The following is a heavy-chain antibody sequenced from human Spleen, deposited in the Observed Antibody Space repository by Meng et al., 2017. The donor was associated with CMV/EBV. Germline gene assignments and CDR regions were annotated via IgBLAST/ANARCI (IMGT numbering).Heavy chain of an antibody. J-gene: IGHJ6*02. CDR2: ISYRGST. Sequence: PETLSLTCTISNGSVSSTNYYWSWIRQPPGKGLEWIGSISYRGSTYYNPSLKSRVTISVDTSKNQFSLKLRSVTAADTAMYYCARETDGSGSSYGMDVWGQGTTVTVSS. D-gene: IGHD3-10*01. CDR1: NGSVSSTNYY. V-gene: IGHV4-39*07. CDR3: ARETDGSGSSYGMDV.